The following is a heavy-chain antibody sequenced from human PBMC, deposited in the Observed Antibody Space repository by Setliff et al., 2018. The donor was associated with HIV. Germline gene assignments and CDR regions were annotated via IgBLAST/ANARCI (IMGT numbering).Heavy chain of an antibody. Sequence: LSLTCTVSGGSISSYYWSWIRQPPGKGLEWIGYIYYSGSTNYNPSLKSRVTISVDTSKNQFSLKLSSVTAADTAVYYCARDIRWLGGWYYFDYWGQGTLVTVSS. CDR2: IYYSGST. D-gene: IGHD6-19*01. CDR1: GGSISSYY. J-gene: IGHJ4*02. CDR3: ARDIRWLGGWYYFDY. V-gene: IGHV4-59*01.